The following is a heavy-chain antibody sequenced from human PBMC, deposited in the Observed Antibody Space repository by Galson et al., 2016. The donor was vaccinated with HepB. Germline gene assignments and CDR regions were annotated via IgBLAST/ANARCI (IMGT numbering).Heavy chain of an antibody. CDR1: GYIFTNYW. J-gene: IGHJ4*02. D-gene: IGHD5-18*01. V-gene: IGHV5-51*01. Sequence: QSGAEVKKPGESLRISCKASGYIFTNYWITWVRQMPGKGLEWMGIIYPGDSDTTYSPSFQGQVTISADKSISTAYLQWSSLKASDTAMYYCARPHHPASYSYGYLYWGQGTLVTVSS. CDR3: ARPHHPASYSYGYLY. CDR2: IYPGDSDT.